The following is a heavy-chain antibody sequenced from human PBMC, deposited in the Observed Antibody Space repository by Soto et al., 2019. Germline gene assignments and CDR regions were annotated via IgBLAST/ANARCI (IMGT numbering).Heavy chain of an antibody. Sequence: EVQVVESGGGLVQPGGSLRLSCAASGFTVSSEYVSWVRQAPGKGLEWVSVINGDGTTYYADSVRGRFTISRDNSKNTLYLQMNSLRAEDTAVYYCAREICSTGCLNYAMDVWGQGTTVTVSS. D-gene: IGHD2-2*01. CDR1: GFTVSSEY. CDR3: AREICSTGCLNYAMDV. V-gene: IGHV3-66*01. J-gene: IGHJ6*02. CDR2: INGDGTT.